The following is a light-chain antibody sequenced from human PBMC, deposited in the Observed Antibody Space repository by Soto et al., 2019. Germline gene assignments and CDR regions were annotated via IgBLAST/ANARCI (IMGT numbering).Light chain of an antibody. CDR3: QQSYSTPLT. Sequence: DIQMTQSPSSLSASVGDRVTITCRASQSISRFSNWYQQKPGKAPKLLIFAASSLQSGVPSRFSGSGSGTDFTLTISSLQPEDFATYYCQQSYSTPLTFGPGTRVDIK. V-gene: IGKV1-39*01. J-gene: IGKJ3*01. CDR2: AAS. CDR1: QSISRF.